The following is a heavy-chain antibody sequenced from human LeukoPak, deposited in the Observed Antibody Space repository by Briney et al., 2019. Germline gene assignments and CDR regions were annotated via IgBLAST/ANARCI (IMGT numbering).Heavy chain of an antibody. V-gene: IGHV3-21*01. CDR2: ISSSSSYI. CDR1: GFTFSSYE. J-gene: IGHJ4*02. Sequence: GGSLRLSCAASGFTFSSYEMNWVRQAPGKGLEWVSSISSSSSYIYYADSVKGRFTISRDNAKNPLYLQMNSLRAEDTAVYYCASGSPSTDWGQGTLVTVSS. CDR3: ASGSPSTD. D-gene: IGHD1-26*01.